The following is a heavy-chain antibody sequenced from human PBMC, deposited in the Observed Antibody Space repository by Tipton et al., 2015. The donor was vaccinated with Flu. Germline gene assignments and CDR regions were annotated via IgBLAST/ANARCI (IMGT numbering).Heavy chain of an antibody. D-gene: IGHD2-15*01. CDR2: IKQDGSEK. J-gene: IGHJ3*02. CDR3: ARPAPGTRGAFDI. V-gene: IGHV3-7*01. CDR1: GFTFSSYW. Sequence: GSLRLSCAASGFTFSSYWMSWVRQAPGKGLEWVANIKQDGSEKYYVDSVKGRFTISRDNAKNSLYLQMNSLRAKDTAVYYCARPAPGTRGAFDIWGQGTMVTVSS.